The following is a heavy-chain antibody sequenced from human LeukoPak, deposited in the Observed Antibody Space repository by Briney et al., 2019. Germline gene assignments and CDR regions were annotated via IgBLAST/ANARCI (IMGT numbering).Heavy chain of an antibody. D-gene: IGHD3-10*01. CDR3: AHSAEITIIFAFDY. CDR2: IFWDDNK. V-gene: IGHV2-5*02. Sequence: SGPTLVKPTQTLTLTCTFSGFSFSTSGVGVGWIRQPPGKALEWLALIFWDDNKRYSPSLKSRLTITKDTSKKQVVLTMTNMDPVDTATYYCAHSAEITIIFAFDYWGQGSLVTVSS. CDR1: GFSFSTSGVG. J-gene: IGHJ4*02.